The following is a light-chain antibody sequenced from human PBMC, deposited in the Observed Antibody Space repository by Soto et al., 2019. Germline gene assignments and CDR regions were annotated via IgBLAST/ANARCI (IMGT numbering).Light chain of an antibody. CDR3: CSYAGGTNLGV. J-gene: IGLJ3*02. V-gene: IGLV2-8*01. CDR1: SSDVGAYNY. CDR2: EVS. Sequence: QSVLTQPPSASGSPGQSVTISCTGTSSDVGAYNYVSWYQQHPGKAPKVLIFEVSERPSGVPDRFSGSKSGNTASLTVSGLQAEDEADYYCCSYAGGTNLGVFGGGTKLTVL.